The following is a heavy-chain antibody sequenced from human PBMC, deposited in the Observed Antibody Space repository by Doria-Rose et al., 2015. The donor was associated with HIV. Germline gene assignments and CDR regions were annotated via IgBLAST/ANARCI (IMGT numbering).Heavy chain of an antibody. J-gene: IGHJ4*02. V-gene: IGHV2-26*01. Sequence: TLKESGPVLVKPTETLTLTCTVSGASLSSPGMGVSWIRQPPGKALEWLASIFSDDERSYKTSLKSRLTIARDTSKSQVVLTMTDMDPVDTATYYCARIKSSRWYHKYYFDFWGQGTLVIVSA. CDR3: ARIKSSRWYHKYYFDF. CDR2: IFSDDER. D-gene: IGHD6-13*01. CDR1: GASLSSPGMG.